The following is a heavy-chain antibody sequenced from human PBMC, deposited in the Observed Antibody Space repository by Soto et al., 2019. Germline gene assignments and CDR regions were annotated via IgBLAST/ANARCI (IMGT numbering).Heavy chain of an antibody. V-gene: IGHV4-34*01. J-gene: IGHJ4*02. CDR1: GGSFSGYY. CDR2: INHSGST. Sequence: QVQLQQWGAGLLKPSETLSLTCAVYGGSFSGYYWSWIRQPPGKGLEWIGEINHSGSTNYNPPLKSRVTISVDTSKNQFSLKLSSVTAADTAVYYCARGPAYCGGDCYIGWGQGTLVTVSS. CDR3: ARGPAYCGGDCYIG. D-gene: IGHD2-21*02.